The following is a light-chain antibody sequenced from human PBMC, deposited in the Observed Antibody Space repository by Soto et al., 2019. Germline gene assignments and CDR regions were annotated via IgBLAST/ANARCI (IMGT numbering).Light chain of an antibody. J-gene: IGLJ2*01. Sequence: QSVLTQPPSASGTPGQRVTISCSGSSSNIGSNTVNWYQQLPGTAPKLLIYSNNQRPSGVPDRFSGSKSGTSASLAISGLQSEDEADYYWAAWDDSLNGHVVFGGGTKLTV. V-gene: IGLV1-44*01. CDR1: SSNIGSNT. CDR2: SNN. CDR3: AAWDDSLNGHVV.